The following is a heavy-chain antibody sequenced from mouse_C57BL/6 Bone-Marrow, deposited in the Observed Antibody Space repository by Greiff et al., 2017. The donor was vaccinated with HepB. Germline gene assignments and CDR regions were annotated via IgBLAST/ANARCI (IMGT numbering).Heavy chain of an antibody. V-gene: IGHV14-4*01. CDR2: IDPENGDT. J-gene: IGHJ3*01. CDR1: GFNIKDDY. CDR3: TTDYDGAWFAY. D-gene: IGHD2-4*01. Sequence: EVQLQQSGAELVRPGASVKLSCTASGFNIKDDYMPWVKQRPEQGLEWIGWIDPENGDTEYASKFQGKATITADTSSNTAYLQLSSLTSEDTAVYYCTTDYDGAWFAYWGQGTLVTVSA.